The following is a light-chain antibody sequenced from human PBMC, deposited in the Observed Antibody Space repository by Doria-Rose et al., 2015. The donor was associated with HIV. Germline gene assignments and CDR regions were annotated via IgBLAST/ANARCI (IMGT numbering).Light chain of an antibody. J-gene: IGKJ5*01. Sequence: IQMTQSPSSFSASTGDRVAITCRASQGISSYLAWYQQKPGKAPNLLIYAASTLQSGVPSRFGGSGSGTDFTLTISCLQSEDFATYYCQQYYSYPRAFGQGTRLEIK. CDR2: AAS. CDR3: QQYYSYPRA. V-gene: IGKV1-8*01. CDR1: QGISSY.